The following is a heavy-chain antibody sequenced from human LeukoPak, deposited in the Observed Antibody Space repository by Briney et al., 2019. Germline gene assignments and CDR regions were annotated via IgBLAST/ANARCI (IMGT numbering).Heavy chain of an antibody. D-gene: IGHD2-8*01. CDR1: GFTFRSFS. J-gene: IGHJ4*02. CDR3: ARDHSGLMVYADY. V-gene: IGHV3-21*01. Sequence: GGSLRLSCAASGFTFRSFSMNWVRQAPGKGLEWVSSISSGSTYIHYADSLKGRFTISRDNAKNSLYLQMNSLRAEDTAVYYXARDHSGLMVYADYWGQGTLVTVSS. CDR2: ISSGSTYI.